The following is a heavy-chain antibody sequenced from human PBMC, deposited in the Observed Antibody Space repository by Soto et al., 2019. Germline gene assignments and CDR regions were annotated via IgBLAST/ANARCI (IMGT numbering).Heavy chain of an antibody. CDR2: IYYSGST. CDR1: GGSISSGGYY. Sequence: ASETLSLTCTVSGGSISSGGYYWSWIRQHPGKGLEWIGYIYYSGSTYYNPSLKSRVTISVATSKNPFSLKLSSVTAGARAVYHCAGAAGRAYCGELFINNWFDPWGQGTLVTVSS. J-gene: IGHJ5*02. D-gene: IGHD3-10*01. CDR3: AGAAGRAYCGELFINNWFDP. V-gene: IGHV4-31*03.